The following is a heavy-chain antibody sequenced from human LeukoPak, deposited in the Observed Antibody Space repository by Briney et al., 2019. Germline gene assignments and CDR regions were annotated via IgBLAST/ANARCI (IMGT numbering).Heavy chain of an antibody. CDR2: INHSGST. V-gene: IGHV4-34*01. CDR3: ARGRGYSSSGTFRYWYFDL. Sequence: PSETLSLTCAVYGGSFSGYYWSWIRQPPGKGLEWIGEINHSGSTNYNPSLKSRVTISVDTSKNQFSLKLSSVTAADTAVYYCARGRGYSSSGTFRYWYFDLWGRGTLVTVSS. CDR1: GGSFSGYY. J-gene: IGHJ2*01. D-gene: IGHD5-18*01.